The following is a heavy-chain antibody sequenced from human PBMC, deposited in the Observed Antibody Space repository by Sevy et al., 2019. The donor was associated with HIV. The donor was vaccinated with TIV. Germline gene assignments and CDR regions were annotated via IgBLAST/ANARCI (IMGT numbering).Heavy chain of an antibody. CDR2: IKQDGSEK. V-gene: IGHV3-7*03. J-gene: IGHJ6*03. CDR3: ARDPGYYGSGSYPYYYYYMDV. D-gene: IGHD3-10*01. Sequence: GGSLRLSCAASGFTFSSYWMSWVRQAPGKGLEWVANIKQDGSEKYYVDSVKGRFTISRDNAKNSLYLQMNSLRAEDTAVYYCARDPGYYGSGSYPYYYYYMDVWGKWTTVTVSS. CDR1: GFTFSSYW.